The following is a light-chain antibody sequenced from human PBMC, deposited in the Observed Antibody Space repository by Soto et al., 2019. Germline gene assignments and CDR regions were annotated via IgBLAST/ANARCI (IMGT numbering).Light chain of an antibody. CDR1: QSVTSSH. V-gene: IGKV3-20*01. J-gene: IGKJ2*01. CDR3: QYHGHSPYT. CDR2: GAS. Sequence: EIVLTQSPGTLSLSPGERATLSCRASQSVTSSHLAWYQQKPGQAPRLLIYGASTRATGIPDRFSGSGSGTDFTLTISRLEPEDFVVYYCQYHGHSPYTFGQGTNLEIK.